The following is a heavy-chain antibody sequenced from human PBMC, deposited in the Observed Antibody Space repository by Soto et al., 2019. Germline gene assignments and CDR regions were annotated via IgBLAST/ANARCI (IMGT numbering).Heavy chain of an antibody. CDR3: TTSGGNSPALFDY. CDR1: GFIFNNAW. J-gene: IGHJ4*02. D-gene: IGHD5-12*01. V-gene: IGHV3-15*07. CDR2: VKAKTDGGTT. Sequence: VQVVESGGGWINPGGSLRLSCAASGFIFNNAWMNWVRQAPRKGLEWVGRVKAKTDGGTTDYAAPVKGRFTISRDDSKNTMDLKMNSLKIEDTAVYYCTTSGGNSPALFDYWGQGTLVTVSS.